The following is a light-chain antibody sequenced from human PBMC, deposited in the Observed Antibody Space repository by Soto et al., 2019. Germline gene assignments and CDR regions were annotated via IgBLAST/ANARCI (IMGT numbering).Light chain of an antibody. CDR1: SRDGGSYNL. Sequence: QSALTQPASVSGSPGQSITISCTGTSRDGGSYNLVSWYQQHPGKAPILMIYEGSKRPSGVSNRFSGSKSGNTASLTISGLQAEDQADYYCCSYAGSSTFVFRTGTKATVL. CDR2: EGS. CDR3: CSYAGSSTFV. J-gene: IGLJ1*01. V-gene: IGLV2-23*03.